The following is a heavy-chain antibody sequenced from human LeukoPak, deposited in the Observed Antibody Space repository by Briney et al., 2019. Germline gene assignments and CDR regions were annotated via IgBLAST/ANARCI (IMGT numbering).Heavy chain of an antibody. CDR1: GFTFSSYS. Sequence: GGSLRLSCAASGFTFSSYSMNWVRQAPGKGLEWVSSISSSSSYIYYADSVKGRFTISRDNAKNSMYMQMNSLRAEDTAVYYCARVRGYCSSTNCYFDYWGQGTLVTVSS. V-gene: IGHV3-21*01. CDR2: ISSSSSYI. D-gene: IGHD2-2*01. CDR3: ARVRGYCSSTNCYFDY. J-gene: IGHJ4*02.